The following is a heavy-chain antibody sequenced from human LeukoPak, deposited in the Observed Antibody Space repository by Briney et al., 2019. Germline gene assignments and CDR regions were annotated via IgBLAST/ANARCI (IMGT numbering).Heavy chain of an antibody. V-gene: IGHV3-48*04. Sequence: GGSLRLSCAASGFTFSNYIMNWVRQAPGKGLEWVSYISSRSSTIYYADSVKGRFTISRDNAKSSLSLQMNSLNVDDTGVYFCTRDALFGSGRTHLDFWSQGTLVSVSS. J-gene: IGHJ4*02. CDR3: TRDALFGSGRTHLDF. CDR1: GFTFSNYI. D-gene: IGHD3-10*01. CDR2: ISSRSSTI.